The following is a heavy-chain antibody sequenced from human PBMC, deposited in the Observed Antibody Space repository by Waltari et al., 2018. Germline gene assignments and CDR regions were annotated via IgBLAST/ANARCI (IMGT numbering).Heavy chain of an antibody. CDR1: GYTFTSYD. D-gene: IGHD3-10*01. V-gene: IGHV1-8*01. J-gene: IGHJ4*02. CDR2: MTPNSGNT. Sequence: QVLLVQSGAEVKKPGASVKVSCKASGYTFTSYDINWVRQAPGQGLEWMGWMTPNSGNTGYAQKFQGRVTMTRNTSISTAYMELSSLRSEDTAVYYCARGPVVRGAKPGSLYYFDYWGQGTLVTVSS. CDR3: ARGPVVRGAKPGSLYYFDY.